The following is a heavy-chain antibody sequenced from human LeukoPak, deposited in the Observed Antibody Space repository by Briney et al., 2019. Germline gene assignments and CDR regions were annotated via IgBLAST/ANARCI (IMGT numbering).Heavy chain of an antibody. CDR2: IKQDGSEK. J-gene: IGHJ4*02. V-gene: IGHV3-7*01. Sequence: GGSLRLSCAASGFTFSTYWMSWVRQAPGKGLEWVANIKQDGSEKYYVDSVKGRFTISRDNAKNSLYLQMNSLRAEDTAVYYSAGNDYGDPFDYWGQGXLVTXSS. CDR3: AGNDYGDPFDY. D-gene: IGHD4-17*01. CDR1: GFTFSTYW.